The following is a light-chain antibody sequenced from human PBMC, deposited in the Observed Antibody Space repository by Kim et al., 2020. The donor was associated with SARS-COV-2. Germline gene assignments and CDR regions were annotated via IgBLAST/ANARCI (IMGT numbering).Light chain of an antibody. V-gene: IGLV3-19*01. CDR3: KSRGSSGDHWV. CDR2: GKN. J-gene: IGLJ3*02. CDR1: SRRNYF. Sequence: ALGQTVRITCQGASRRNYFPRWYQQMPGQAPVLVFYGKNNRPSGIPDRFSGSSSGNTASLTITGAQAEDEADYYCKSRGSSGDHWVFGGGTQLTVL.